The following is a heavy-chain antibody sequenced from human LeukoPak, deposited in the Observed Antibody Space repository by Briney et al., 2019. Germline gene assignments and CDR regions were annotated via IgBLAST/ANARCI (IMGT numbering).Heavy chain of an antibody. Sequence: PSETLSLTCSVSGVPISTYYWSWIRQPPGKRLEWIAYVYYNGDIMYNPSLKSRVTISLDTSKNQFSLNMASVTAADTAVYFCATTWYYDTRGYLFDDWGHGTLVTVSS. CDR3: ATTWYYDTRGYLFDD. CDR2: VYYNGDI. V-gene: IGHV4-59*01. J-gene: IGHJ4*01. CDR1: GVPISTYY. D-gene: IGHD3-22*01.